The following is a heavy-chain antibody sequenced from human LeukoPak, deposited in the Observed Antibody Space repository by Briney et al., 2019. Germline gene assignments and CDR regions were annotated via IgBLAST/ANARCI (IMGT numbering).Heavy chain of an antibody. J-gene: IGHJ3*02. CDR3: ARVTLVVGDYSGSYYGAFDI. CDR2: MNPNSGNT. D-gene: IGHD1-26*01. Sequence: ASVKVSCKASGHTFTSYDINWVRQATGQGLEWMGWMNPNSGNTGYAQKLQGRVTITRNTSISTAYMELSSLRSEDTAVYYCARVTLVVGDYSGSYYGAFDIWGQGTMVTVSS. CDR1: GHTFTSYD. V-gene: IGHV1-8*03.